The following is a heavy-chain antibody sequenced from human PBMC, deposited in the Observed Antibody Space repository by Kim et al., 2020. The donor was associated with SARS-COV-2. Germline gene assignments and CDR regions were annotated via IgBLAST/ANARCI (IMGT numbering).Heavy chain of an antibody. CDR1: GGSFSGYY. D-gene: IGHD3-22*01. CDR2: INHSGST. CDR3: ARQGAAVVVIQFDY. Sequence: SETLSLTCAVYGGSFSGYYWSWIRQPPGKGLEWIGEINHSGSTNYNPSLKSRVTISVDTSKNQFSLKLSSVTAADTAVYYCARQGAAVVVIQFDYWGQGTLVTVSS. J-gene: IGHJ4*02. V-gene: IGHV4-34*01.